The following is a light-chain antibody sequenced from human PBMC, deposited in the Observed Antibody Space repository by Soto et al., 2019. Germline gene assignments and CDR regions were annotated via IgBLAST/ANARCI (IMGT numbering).Light chain of an antibody. CDR3: QQYNNWLALT. Sequence: EIVMTQSPATLSVSPGERATPSCRASQSVSSNLAWYQQKPGQAPRLLIYGASTRATGIPARFSGSGSGTEFTLTISSLQSEDFAVYYCQQYNNWLALTFGGGTKVDIK. CDR1: QSVSSN. CDR2: GAS. V-gene: IGKV3-15*01. J-gene: IGKJ4*01.